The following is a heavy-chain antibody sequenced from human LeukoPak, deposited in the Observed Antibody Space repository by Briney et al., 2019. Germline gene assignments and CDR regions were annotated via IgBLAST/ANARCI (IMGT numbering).Heavy chain of an antibody. V-gene: IGHV3-7*01. CDR3: ANGGTYSSGP. CDR1: GFSFSNSW. Sequence: GGSLRLSCAASGFSFSNSWMSWVRQAPGKGLEWVATIKPDGSAQYYVDSVKGRFTISRDNAKNSLFLQINSLRAEDTAVYYCANGGTYSSGPWGQGTLVTVSS. J-gene: IGHJ5*02. D-gene: IGHD3-22*01. CDR2: IKPDGSAQ.